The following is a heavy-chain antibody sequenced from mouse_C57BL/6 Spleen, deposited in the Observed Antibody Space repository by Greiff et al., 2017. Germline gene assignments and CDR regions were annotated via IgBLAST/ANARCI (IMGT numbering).Heavy chain of an antibody. CDR1: GFTFSDYG. J-gene: IGHJ4*01. CDR3: ARHDYDAMDY. CDR2: ISSGSSTI. Sequence: EVMLVEPGGGLVKPGGSLKLSCAASGFTFSDYGMHWVRQAPEKGLEWVAYISSGSSTIYYADTVKGRFTISRDNAKNTLFLQMSSLRSEDTAMYYCARHDYDAMDYWGQGTSVTVAS. V-gene: IGHV5-17*01.